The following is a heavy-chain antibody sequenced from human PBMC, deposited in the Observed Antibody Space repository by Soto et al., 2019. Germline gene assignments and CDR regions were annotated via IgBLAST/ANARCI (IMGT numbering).Heavy chain of an antibody. V-gene: IGHV4-39*01. Sequence: SGTLSLTCTVSGGSISTSSYYWGWIRQPPGKGLEGIGSIYYSGSTYYNPSLKSRVTISVDTSKNQFSLKLSSVTAADTAVYYCTRSITTVGALDYLGLGNLVKVSS. J-gene: IGHJ4*02. CDR3: TRSITTVGALDY. CDR2: IYYSGST. D-gene: IGHD4-17*01. CDR1: GGSISTSSYY.